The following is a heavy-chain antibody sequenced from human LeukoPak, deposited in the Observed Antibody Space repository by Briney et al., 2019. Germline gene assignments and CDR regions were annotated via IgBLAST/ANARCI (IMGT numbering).Heavy chain of an antibody. CDR3: ARVLSIVVVPGANFWFDP. CDR1: GGSFSGYY. D-gene: IGHD2-2*01. CDR2: YNHSGST. V-gene: IGHV4-34*01. Sequence: TETLSLTCAVYGGSFSGYYWSWIRQPPGKGLEWIGDYNHSGSTNYNPSLKSRVTISVDTSKNQFSLKLSSVTAADTAVYHCARVLSIVVVPGANFWFDPWGQGTLVTVSS. J-gene: IGHJ5*02.